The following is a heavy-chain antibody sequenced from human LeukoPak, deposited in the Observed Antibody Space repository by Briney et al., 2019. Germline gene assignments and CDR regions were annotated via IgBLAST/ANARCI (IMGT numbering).Heavy chain of an antibody. D-gene: IGHD6-13*01. CDR3: AKGSIGSWYYFDY. V-gene: IGHV3-23*01. J-gene: IGHJ4*02. CDR1: GFTFGNYA. CDR2: FSRSGPDT. Sequence: GGSLRLSCAASGFTFGNYAMSWVRQAPGKGPEWVSTFSRSGPDTYYADSVKGRFTIFRDNSKNTLYLQMNSLRAEDTAVYYCAKGSIGSWYYFDYWGQGTLVPVSS.